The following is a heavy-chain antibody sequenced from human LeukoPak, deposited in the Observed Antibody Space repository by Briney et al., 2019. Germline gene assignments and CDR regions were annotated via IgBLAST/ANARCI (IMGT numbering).Heavy chain of an antibody. Sequence: GGTLRLSCAASEFTFSSYGMSWVRQAPGKGLEWVSSISSSSSYIYYADSVKGRFTISRDNAKNSLYLQMNSLRAEDTAVYYCAREGMVLFGDDYYFDYGGQGTLVTVSS. CDR3: AREGMVLFGDDYYFDY. CDR1: EFTFSSYG. V-gene: IGHV3-21*01. J-gene: IGHJ4*02. CDR2: ISSSSSYI. D-gene: IGHD3-3*01.